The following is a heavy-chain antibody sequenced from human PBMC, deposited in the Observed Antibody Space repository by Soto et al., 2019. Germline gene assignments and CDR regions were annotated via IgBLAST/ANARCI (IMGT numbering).Heavy chain of an antibody. V-gene: IGHV3-23*01. CDR2: ISPTAQGI. CDR1: RHTVNRNG. D-gene: IGHD4-4*01. Sequence: EVNLLESGGGVVRAGGSLRLCCGLSRHTVNRNGVSCVRQAPGRVLEWVSAISPTAQGIWYADSVKGRLTISRDISGKTVFLQMSSLRAEDTAVYYCAKDRQYPRDYFHYWGQGTLVTVSS. J-gene: IGHJ4*02. CDR3: AKDRQYPRDYFHY.